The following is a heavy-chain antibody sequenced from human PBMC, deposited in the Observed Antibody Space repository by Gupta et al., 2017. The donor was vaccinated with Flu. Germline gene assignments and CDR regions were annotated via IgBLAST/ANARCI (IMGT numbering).Heavy chain of an antibody. Sequence: HWGRQAPGQGLEWMGWINPQKGDTNYAQKFQDRVTLTRDTAISTVYMELSSLRSGDTAMYYCARDLLSDYNPTWGGYGVSVWGQVTTVTVSS. J-gene: IGHJ6*02. CDR3: ARDLLSDYNPTWGGYGVSV. CDR2: INPQKGDT. V-gene: IGHV1-2*02. D-gene: IGHD3-16*01.